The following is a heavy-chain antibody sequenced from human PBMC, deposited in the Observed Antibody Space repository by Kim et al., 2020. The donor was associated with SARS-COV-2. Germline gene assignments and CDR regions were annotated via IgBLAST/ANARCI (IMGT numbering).Heavy chain of an antibody. CDR1: GFTFSSYG. CDR2: IWYDGSNK. V-gene: IGHV3-33*01. Sequence: GGSLRLSCAASGFTFSSYGMHWVRQAPGKGLEWVAVIWYDGSNKYYADSVKGRFTISRDNSKNTLYLQMNSLRAEDTAVYYCARIYYGSGSYYNSGMDVWGQGTTVTVSS. CDR3: ARIYYGSGSYYNSGMDV. D-gene: IGHD3-10*01. J-gene: IGHJ6*02.